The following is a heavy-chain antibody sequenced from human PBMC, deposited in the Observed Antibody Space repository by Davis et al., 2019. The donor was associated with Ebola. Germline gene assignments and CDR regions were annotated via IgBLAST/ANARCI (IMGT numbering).Heavy chain of an antibody. Sequence: GESLKISCKDSGNSFTSHWIGWVRQMPGKGLEWMGIIYTGDSDTRYSPSFEGQVTISVDKSISTAYLQWSSLKASDTAIYYCARLASSSWFHGMDVWGQGTTVTVSS. D-gene: IGHD6-13*01. CDR3: ARLASSSWFHGMDV. CDR1: GNSFTSHW. J-gene: IGHJ6*02. CDR2: IYTGDSDT. V-gene: IGHV5-51*01.